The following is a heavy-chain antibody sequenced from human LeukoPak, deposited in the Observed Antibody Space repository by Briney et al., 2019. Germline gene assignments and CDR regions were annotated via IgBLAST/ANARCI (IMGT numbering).Heavy chain of an antibody. CDR1: GGTFSSYA. CDR3: ARGGPDLGSGSTNY. CDR2: IIPIFGTA. J-gene: IGHJ4*02. V-gene: IGHV1-69*13. Sequence: GASVKVSCKASGGTFSSYAISWVRQAPGQGLEWMGGIIPIFGTANYAQKFQGRVTITADESTSTAYMELSSLRSEDTAVYYCARGGPDLGSGSTNYWGQGTLVTVSS. D-gene: IGHD3-3*01.